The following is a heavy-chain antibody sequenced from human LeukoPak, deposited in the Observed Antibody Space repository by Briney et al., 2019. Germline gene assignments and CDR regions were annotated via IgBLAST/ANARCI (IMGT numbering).Heavy chain of an antibody. CDR3: AKGDSSGWYGGGGFDY. Sequence: GGSLRLSCAASGFTFSSYGMHWVRQAPGKGLEWVAVISYDGSNKYYADSVKGRFTISRDNSKNTLYLQMNSLRAEDTAVYYCAKGDSSGWYGGGGFDYWGQGTLVTVSS. CDR1: GFTFSSYG. D-gene: IGHD6-19*01. V-gene: IGHV3-30*18. J-gene: IGHJ4*02. CDR2: ISYDGSNK.